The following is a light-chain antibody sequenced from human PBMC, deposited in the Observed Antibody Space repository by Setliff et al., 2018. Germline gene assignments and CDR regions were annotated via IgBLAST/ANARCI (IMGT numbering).Light chain of an antibody. Sequence: QSVLSQPRSVSGSPGQSVTISCTGTSSDVGAYVHVSWYQQHPDTAPKLILYDVSHRPSGVSHRFSASKSGNTASLTISGLQVEDEADYYCSSYSTRTSLDVFGTGTKVTVL. CDR2: DVS. CDR1: SSDVGAYVH. CDR3: SSYSTRTSLDV. V-gene: IGLV2-11*01. J-gene: IGLJ1*01.